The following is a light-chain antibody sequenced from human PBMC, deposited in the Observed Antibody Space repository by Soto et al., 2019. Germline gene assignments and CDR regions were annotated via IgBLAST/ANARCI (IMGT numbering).Light chain of an antibody. CDR2: KAS. Sequence: DIQMTQSPSTLSASVGDRVTITCRASQSISSWVAWYQQKPGKAPKLLIYKASSLDSGVPSRFSGSGSGTEFTLTISSLQPDDFATYYCQQYNSYPTFGQGTKVEIK. V-gene: IGKV1-5*03. CDR1: QSISSW. J-gene: IGKJ1*01. CDR3: QQYNSYPT.